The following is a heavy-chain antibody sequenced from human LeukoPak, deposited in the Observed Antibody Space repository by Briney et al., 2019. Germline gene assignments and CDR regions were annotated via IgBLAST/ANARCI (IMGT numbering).Heavy chain of an antibody. CDR2: INSDGSST. Sequence: GALRLPCAASGFTFSSYWMHWVRQAPGKGLVWVPRINSDGSSTSYADSVKGRFTISRDNAKNTLYLQMNSLRAEDTAVYYCASPVSGYFAGMDVWGQGTTVTVSS. CDR1: GFTFSSYW. CDR3: ASPVSGYFAGMDV. D-gene: IGHD3-9*01. J-gene: IGHJ6*02. V-gene: IGHV3-74*01.